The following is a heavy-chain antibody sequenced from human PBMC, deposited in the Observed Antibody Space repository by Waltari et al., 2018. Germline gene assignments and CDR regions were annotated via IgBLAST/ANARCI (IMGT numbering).Heavy chain of an antibody. CDR3: AREWLQSLVWYYYGMDV. CDR2: IHHSGRT. Sequence: QVQLQESGPGLVKPSETLSLTCAVTGYSISSGYYWGWLRQPPGKGLEWIGSIHHSGRTYYNPSLKSRVTRSVDTSKNQFALKLSSVTAADTAVYYCAREWLQSLVWYYYGMDVWGQGTTVTVSS. V-gene: IGHV4-38-2*01. J-gene: IGHJ6*02. CDR1: GYSISSGYY. D-gene: IGHD3-3*01.